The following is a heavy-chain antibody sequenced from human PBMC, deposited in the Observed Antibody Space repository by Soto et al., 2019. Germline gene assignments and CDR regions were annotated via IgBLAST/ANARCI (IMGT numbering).Heavy chain of an antibody. Sequence: ASVKVSCKASGYTFTSYGISWVRQAPGQGLEWMGWISAYNGNTNYAQKLQGRVTMTTDTSTSTAYMELRSLRSDDTAVYYCARDRYYYYDSSGYIPDFDYWGQGTLVTVSS. J-gene: IGHJ4*02. CDR3: ARDRYYYYDSSGYIPDFDY. D-gene: IGHD3-22*01. V-gene: IGHV1-18*01. CDR2: ISAYNGNT. CDR1: GYTFTSYG.